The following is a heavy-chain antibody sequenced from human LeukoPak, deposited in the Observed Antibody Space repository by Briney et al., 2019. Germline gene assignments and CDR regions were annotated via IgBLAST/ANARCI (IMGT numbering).Heavy chain of an antibody. V-gene: IGHV3-23*01. Sequence: GGSLRLSCTASGFRFSNYAMNWVRQAPGKGLEWVSVISGGGSSTNYADSVKGRFTISRENSKNTLYLQMNSLRAEDTAVYYCAHTDSYXFXSGMVSWGQGALVTVSS. CDR1: GFRFSNYA. D-gene: IGHD2-15*01. CDR2: ISGGGSST. CDR3: AHTDSYXFXSGMVS. J-gene: IGHJ5*02.